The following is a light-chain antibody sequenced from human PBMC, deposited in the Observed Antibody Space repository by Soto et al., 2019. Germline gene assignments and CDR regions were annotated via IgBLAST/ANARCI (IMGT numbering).Light chain of an antibody. CDR3: QSYDSSLSGSVL. Sequence: QSVLTQPPSVSGAPGQRVTISCTGIGAGSDVHWYQQLPGIAPKLLIFANNNRPSGVPDRFSGSKSGTSASLAITGLQAEDEADYYCQSYDSSLSGSVLFGGGTQLTVL. CDR2: ANN. CDR1: GAGSD. J-gene: IGLJ2*01. V-gene: IGLV1-40*01.